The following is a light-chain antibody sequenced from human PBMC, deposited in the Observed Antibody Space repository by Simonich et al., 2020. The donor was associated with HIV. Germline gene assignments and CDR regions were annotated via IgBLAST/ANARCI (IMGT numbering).Light chain of an antibody. CDR3: QQSYRTPLT. Sequence: DIQMNQSPSTLAASVGDRVTITCRASQSISSYLKWYQQKPGKAPKLLIYTASSLQSGVPSRFSGSGSGTDFTLTISSLQPEDFATYYCQQSYRTPLTFGGGTKVEIK. CDR2: TAS. CDR1: QSISSY. V-gene: IGKV1-39*01. J-gene: IGKJ4*01.